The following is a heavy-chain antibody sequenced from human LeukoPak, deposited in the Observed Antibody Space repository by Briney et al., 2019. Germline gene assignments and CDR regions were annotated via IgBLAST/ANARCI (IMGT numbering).Heavy chain of an antibody. CDR2: ISGSGGST. CDR1: GFTFSSYA. D-gene: IGHD6-19*01. V-gene: IGHV3-23*01. Sequence: PGGSLRLSCAASGFTFSSYAMSWVRQAPRKGLEWVSAISGSGGSTYYADSVKGRFTISRDNSKNTLYLQMNSLRAEDTAVYYCAKRIPGPLHSSGWYFDYWGQGTLVTVSS. CDR3: AKRIPGPLHSSGWYFDY. J-gene: IGHJ4*02.